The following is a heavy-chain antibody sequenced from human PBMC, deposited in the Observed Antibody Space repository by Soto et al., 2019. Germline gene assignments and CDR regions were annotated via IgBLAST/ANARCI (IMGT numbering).Heavy chain of an antibody. J-gene: IGHJ4*02. CDR2: IYYTGST. D-gene: IGHD4-17*01. V-gene: IGHV4-34*01. CDR1: GASFDNYY. CDR3: ATSTVTGALDS. Sequence: SETLSLTCAVFGASFDNYYWNWFRQPPGRGLAWIGEIYYTGSTTYNSSLKSRLTISGDSSKNQFSLTLFSVTAADTAVYFCATSTVTGALDSWGPGTLVTVSS.